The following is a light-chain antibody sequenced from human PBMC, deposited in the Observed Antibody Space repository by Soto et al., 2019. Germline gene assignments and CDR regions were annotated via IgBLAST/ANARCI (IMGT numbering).Light chain of an antibody. V-gene: IGKV3-15*01. J-gene: IGKJ2*01. Sequence: EIVMTQSPATLSVSPGERATLSCRASQSVGSNLAWYQQKPGQAPRLLIYGASTRATGIPARISGSGSGTEFTLTISSLQSEDFAVYYCQQYNYWPQYTFGQGTKLAI. CDR3: QQYNYWPQYT. CDR1: QSVGSN. CDR2: GAS.